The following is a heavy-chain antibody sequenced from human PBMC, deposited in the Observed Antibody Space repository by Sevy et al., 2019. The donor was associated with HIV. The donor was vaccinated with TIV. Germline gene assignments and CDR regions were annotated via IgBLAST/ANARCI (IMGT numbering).Heavy chain of an antibody. V-gene: IGHV3-23*01. J-gene: IGHJ4*02. Sequence: GGSLRLSCAASGFTFDSYAMHWVRQVAGKGLEWVSTISGSGYATYYADSVKGRFIISRDTSRNTCYLQMNSLRVEDSAVYFCAKDRVTVFGVVVTFDSWGQGTLVTVSS. CDR2: ISGSGYAT. CDR1: GFTFDSYA. D-gene: IGHD3-3*01. CDR3: AKDRVTVFGVVVTFDS.